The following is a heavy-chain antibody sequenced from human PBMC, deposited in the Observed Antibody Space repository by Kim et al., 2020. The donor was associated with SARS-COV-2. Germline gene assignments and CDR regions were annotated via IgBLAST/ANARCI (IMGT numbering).Heavy chain of an antibody. J-gene: IGHJ6*02. CDR1: GGTFSSYA. Sequence: SVKVSCKASGGTFSSYAISWVRQAPGQGLEWMGGIIPIFGTANYAQKFQGRVTITADESTSTAYMELSSLRSEDTAVYYCARDLVSTTVTTTENYYYGMDVWGQGATVTVSS. D-gene: IGHD4-17*01. CDR3: ARDLVSTTVTTTENYYYGMDV. V-gene: IGHV1-69*13. CDR2: IIPIFGTA.